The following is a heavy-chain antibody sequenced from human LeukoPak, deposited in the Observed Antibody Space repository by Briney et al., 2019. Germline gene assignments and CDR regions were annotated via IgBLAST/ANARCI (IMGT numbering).Heavy chain of an antibody. CDR1: GLTFSSYA. D-gene: IGHD2-15*01. CDR3: AKQPSALICSGGSCYF. V-gene: IGHV3-23*01. CDR2: ISGSGGST. J-gene: IGHJ4*02. Sequence: PGGSLRLSCAASGLTFSSYAMSWVRQAPGKGLEWVSAISGSGGSTYYADSVKGRFTISRDNSKNTLYLQMNSLRAEDTAVYYCAKQPSALICSGGSCYFWGQGTLVTVSS.